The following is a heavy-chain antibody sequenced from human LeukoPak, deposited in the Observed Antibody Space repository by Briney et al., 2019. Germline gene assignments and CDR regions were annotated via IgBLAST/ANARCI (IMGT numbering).Heavy chain of an antibody. V-gene: IGHV4-39*07. CDR3: ARVLSGEILWFGEGLAFDY. CDR2: IYYSGST. CDR1: GDSISSSSSY. D-gene: IGHD3-10*01. J-gene: IGHJ4*02. Sequence: SETLSLTCSVSGDSISSSSSYWGWLRQPPGKGLEWIGSIYYSGSTYYNPSLKSRVTISVDTSKNQFSLKLSSVTAADTAVYYCARVLSGEILWFGEGLAFDYWGQGTLVTVSS.